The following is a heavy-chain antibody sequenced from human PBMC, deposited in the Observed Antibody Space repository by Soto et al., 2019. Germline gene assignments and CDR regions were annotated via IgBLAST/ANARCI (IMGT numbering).Heavy chain of an antibody. D-gene: IGHD3-10*01. V-gene: IGHV3-7*05. J-gene: IGHJ4*02. Sequence: GGSLRPSFAASGFTFSDYWMNWVRQAPGKGLEWVASIKYDGAEKTYVDSVKGRFTISRDNPKNSVYLQMASLRAEDTAVYYCARDGVAPGLYFDHWGQGTPITVSS. CDR3: ARDGVAPGLYFDH. CDR1: GFTFSDYW. CDR2: IKYDGAEK.